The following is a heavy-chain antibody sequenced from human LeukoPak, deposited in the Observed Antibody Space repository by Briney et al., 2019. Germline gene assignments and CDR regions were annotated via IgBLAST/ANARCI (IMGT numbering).Heavy chain of an antibody. Sequence: PGGSLRLSCAASGFTFSSYEMNWVRQAPGKGLEWVSYISSSGSTIYYADSVKGRFTISRDNAKNSLYLQMNSLRAEDMAVYYCAAQVPAAAYWGQGTLVTVSS. J-gene: IGHJ4*02. CDR3: AAQVPAAAY. CDR1: GFTFSSYE. V-gene: IGHV3-48*03. CDR2: ISSSGSTI. D-gene: IGHD2-2*01.